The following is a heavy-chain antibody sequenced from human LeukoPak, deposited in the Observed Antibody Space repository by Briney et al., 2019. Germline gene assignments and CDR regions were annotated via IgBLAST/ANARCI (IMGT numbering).Heavy chain of an antibody. CDR1: GFTFSSYS. CDR2: ISSDGSDT. J-gene: IGHJ4*02. V-gene: IGHV3-74*01. D-gene: IGHD4-17*01. CDR3: TRAPYHGDYVSWA. Sequence: GGSLRLSCAASGFTFSSYSMNWVRQAPGKGLVWVSRISSDGSDTTYADSVKGRFTISRDNAKKMLYLQMNGLRVDDTAVYYCTRAPYHGDYVSWAWGQGTLVTVSS.